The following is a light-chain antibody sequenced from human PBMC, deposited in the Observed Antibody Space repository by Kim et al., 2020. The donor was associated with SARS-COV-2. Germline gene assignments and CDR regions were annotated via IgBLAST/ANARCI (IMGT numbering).Light chain of an antibody. CDR1: QSVSSY. Sequence: ELVLTQSPATLSLSPGERATLSCRASQSVSSYLAWYQQKPGQAPRLLIYDASNRATGIPARFSGSGSGTDFTLTISSLEPEDFALYYCQQRNHWPPMYTFGQGTKLEI. CDR3: QQRNHWPPMYT. CDR2: DAS. J-gene: IGKJ2*01. V-gene: IGKV3-11*01.